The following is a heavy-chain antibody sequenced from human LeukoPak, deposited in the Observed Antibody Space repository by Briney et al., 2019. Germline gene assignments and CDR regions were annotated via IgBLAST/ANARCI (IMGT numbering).Heavy chain of an antibody. CDR1: GFTLSSYG. D-gene: IGHD3-22*01. CDR2: ISYDGRNK. J-gene: IGHJ4*02. Sequence: GRSLRLSRSAPGFTLSSYGMHWVRQAPGKGVERVADISYDGRNKYYADSVKGRFTHSRDNAKNTLYLQMNSLRAEDTAVYYCAKSTYYYDSSGYYDVWYFDYWGQGTLVTVSS. V-gene: IGHV3-30*18. CDR3: AKSTYYYDSSGYYDVWYFDY.